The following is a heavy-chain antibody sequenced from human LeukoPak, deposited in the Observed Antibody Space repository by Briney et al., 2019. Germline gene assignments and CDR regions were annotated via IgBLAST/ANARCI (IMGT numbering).Heavy chain of an antibody. CDR1: GGSFSGYY. CDR2: INHSGST. J-gene: IGHJ4*02. Sequence: SETLSLTCAVYGGSFSGYYWSWIRQPPGKGLEWLGEINHSGSTNYNPSLKSRVTISVDTSKNQFSLKLSSVTAADTAVYYCARGRIVVVVGFDYWGQGTLVTVSS. V-gene: IGHV4-34*01. D-gene: IGHD2-15*01. CDR3: ARGRIVVVVGFDY.